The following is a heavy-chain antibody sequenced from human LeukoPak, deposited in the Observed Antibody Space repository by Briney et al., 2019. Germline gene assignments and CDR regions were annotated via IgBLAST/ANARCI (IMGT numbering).Heavy chain of an antibody. Sequence: PGGSLRLSCAASGFTFSSYAMSWVRQAPGEGLEWVSAISGSGGSTYYADSVKGRFTISRDNSKNTLYLQMNSLRAEDTAVYYCVLRYCSGGSCYLFDYWGQGTLVTVSS. CDR2: ISGSGGST. J-gene: IGHJ4*02. CDR1: GFTFSSYA. D-gene: IGHD2-15*01. V-gene: IGHV3-23*01. CDR3: VLRYCSGGSCYLFDY.